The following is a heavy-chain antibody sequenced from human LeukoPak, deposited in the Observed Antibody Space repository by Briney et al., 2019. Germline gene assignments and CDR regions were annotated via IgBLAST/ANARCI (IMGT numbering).Heavy chain of an antibody. CDR3: TSPPLGYCSSTTCRFDY. J-gene: IGHJ4*02. CDR1: GFTFSDYW. CDR2: IKEDGSQK. V-gene: IGHV3-7*01. Sequence: GGSLRLSCAASGFTFSDYWMTWVRQAPGKGLEWVATIKEDGSQKHYGDSVKGGFTISRDNAKNSMYLQMNSLRADDTAVYYCTSPPLGYCSSTTCRFDYWGQGTLATVSS. D-gene: IGHD2-2*03.